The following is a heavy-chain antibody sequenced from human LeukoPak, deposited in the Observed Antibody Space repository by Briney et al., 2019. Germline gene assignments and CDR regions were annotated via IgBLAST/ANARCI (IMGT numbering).Heavy chain of an antibody. CDR2: THYSGST. CDR1: GASIRSNSNY. Sequence: PSETLSLTCTVSGASIRSNSNYWGWIRQPPGKGLEWIGNTHYSGSTSCNPALESRVTMSVDTSKNQFSLKLSSVTAADTAVYYCTREGKGKDVSYYYYGLEVWGQGTTVTVSS. CDR3: TREGKGKDVSYYYYGLEV. V-gene: IGHV4-39*07. J-gene: IGHJ6*02.